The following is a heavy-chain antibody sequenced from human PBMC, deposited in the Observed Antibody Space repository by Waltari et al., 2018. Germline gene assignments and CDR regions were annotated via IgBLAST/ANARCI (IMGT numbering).Heavy chain of an antibody. J-gene: IGHJ4*02. CDR1: GDSVSGNYW. CDR2: VHHSGKT. V-gene: IGHV4-4*02. CDR3: AGDRAIGLFFDY. D-gene: IGHD2-2*01. Sequence: QVQLQESGQGLVKHSGTLSLTCAVSGDSVSGNYWWSWVRQSPEKGLEWIGQVHHSGKTHYNPSIQSRVTISVDSPKNHFSLTLKSVTAADTAVYYCAGDRAIGLFFDYWGRGTLVTVSS.